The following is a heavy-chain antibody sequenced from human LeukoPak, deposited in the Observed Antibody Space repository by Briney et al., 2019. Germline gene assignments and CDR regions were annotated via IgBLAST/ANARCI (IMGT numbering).Heavy chain of an antibody. D-gene: IGHD3-10*01. V-gene: IGHV3-30*18. J-gene: IGHJ4*02. CDR2: ISYDGSNK. CDR1: GFTFSSYG. CDR3: AKESILGD. Sequence: TGGSLRLSCAASGFTFSSYGMHWVRQPPGKGLEWVAVISYDGSNKYYADSVKGRFTISRDNSKNTLYLQMNSLRAEDTAVYYCAKESILGDWGQGTLVTVSS.